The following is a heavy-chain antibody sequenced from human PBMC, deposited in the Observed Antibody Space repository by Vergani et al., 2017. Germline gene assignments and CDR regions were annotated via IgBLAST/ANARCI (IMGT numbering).Heavy chain of an antibody. D-gene: IGHD3-10*01. V-gene: IGHV3-66*02. CDR3: ARDYYYGSGSPDP. CDR2: IYGGDNT. CDR1: GFTVNSHY. Sequence: EVQLVESGGGLVQPGGSLRLSCAASGFTVNSHYMSWVRQAPGKGLEWVSVIYGGDNTYYADSVKGRFTISRDNSKNTLYLQMNSLRAEDKAVYYCARDYYYGSGSPDPWGQGTLVTVSS. J-gene: IGHJ5*02.